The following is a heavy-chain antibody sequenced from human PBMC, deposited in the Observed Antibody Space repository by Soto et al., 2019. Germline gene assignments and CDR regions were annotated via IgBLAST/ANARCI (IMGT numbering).Heavy chain of an antibody. J-gene: IGHJ6*03. CDR2: INHSGST. V-gene: IGHV4-34*01. D-gene: IGHD3-9*01. Sequence: SETLSLTCAVYGGSFSGYYWSWIRQPPGKGLEWIGEINHSGSTNYNPSLKSRVTISVDTSKNQFSLKLSSVTAADTAVYYCARGPRYYDILARGSVGYYYYMDVWGKGTTVTVSS. CDR1: GGSFSGYY. CDR3: ARGPRYYDILARGSVGYYYYMDV.